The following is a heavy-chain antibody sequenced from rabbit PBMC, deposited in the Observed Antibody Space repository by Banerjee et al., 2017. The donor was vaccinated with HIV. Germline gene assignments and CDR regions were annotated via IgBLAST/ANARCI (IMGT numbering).Heavy chain of an antibody. Sequence: QEQLEESGGGLVQPEGSLTLTCTASGFSFSSSYYMCWVRQAPGKGLEWIACIYGGSSGRTYYASWAKGRFTISKTSSTTVTLQMSSLTAADTATYFCARDGTNGWNFNLWGPGTLVTVS. V-gene: IGHV1S45*01. CDR2: IYGGSSGRT. J-gene: IGHJ4*01. D-gene: IGHD7-1*01. CDR1: GFSFSSSYY. CDR3: ARDGTNGWNFNL.